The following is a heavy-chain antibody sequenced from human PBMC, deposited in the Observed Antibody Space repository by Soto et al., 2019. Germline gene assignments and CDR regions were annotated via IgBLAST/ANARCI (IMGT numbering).Heavy chain of an antibody. D-gene: IGHD2-2*01. V-gene: IGHV5-51*01. Sequence: GESLKISCKASGYSFSSYWIGWVRQMPGKGLEWMGIIYPGDSDTRYSPSFQGQVTISADKSISTTYLQWSSLKASDTAMYYCARRGQYCSTSSCRFDPWGQGTLGTVSS. CDR1: GYSFSSYW. CDR3: ARRGQYCSTSSCRFDP. CDR2: IYPGDSDT. J-gene: IGHJ5*02.